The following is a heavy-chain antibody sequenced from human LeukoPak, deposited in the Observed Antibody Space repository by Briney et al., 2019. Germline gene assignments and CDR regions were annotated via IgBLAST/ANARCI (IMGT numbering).Heavy chain of an antibody. Sequence: ASVKLSCKASGYTFTGDYMHWVRKAPGQGLEWMGWINPNSGGTNYAQKFQGRVTMTRDTSISTAYMELSRLRSYDTAVYYCARDRDFDYWGQGTLVTVSS. V-gene: IGHV1-2*02. CDR2: INPNSGGT. J-gene: IGHJ4*02. CDR1: GYTFTGDY. D-gene: IGHD3-10*01. CDR3: ARDRDFDY.